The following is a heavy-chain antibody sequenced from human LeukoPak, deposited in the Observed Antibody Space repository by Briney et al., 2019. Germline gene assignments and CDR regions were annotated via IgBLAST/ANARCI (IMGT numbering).Heavy chain of an antibody. CDR2: IYYSGST. CDR3: ARGVDTAMVHYYYCYGMDV. D-gene: IGHD5-18*01. CDR1: GGSISSYY. Sequence: SETLSLTCTVSGGSISSYYWSWIRQPPGKGLEWIGYIYYSGSTNYNPSLKSRVTISVDTSKNQFSLKLSSVTAADTAVYYCARGVDTAMVHYYYCYGMDVWGQGTTVTVSS. J-gene: IGHJ6*02. V-gene: IGHV4-59*01.